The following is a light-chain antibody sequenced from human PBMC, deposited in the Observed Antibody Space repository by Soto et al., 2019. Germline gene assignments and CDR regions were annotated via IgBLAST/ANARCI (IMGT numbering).Light chain of an antibody. J-gene: IGKJ2*01. Sequence: AIRMTQSPSSFSASTGDRVTITCRASQGISSYLAWYQQKPGKAPKLLIYAASTLQSGVPSRFNGSGSGTDFTLTISCLQAEDFATYYCQQYYSYPQTFGQGTKLEIK. V-gene: IGKV1-8*01. CDR1: QGISSY. CDR2: AAS. CDR3: QQYYSYPQT.